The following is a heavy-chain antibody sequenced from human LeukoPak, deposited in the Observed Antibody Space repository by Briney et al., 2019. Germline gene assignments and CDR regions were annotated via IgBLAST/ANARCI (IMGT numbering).Heavy chain of an antibody. CDR3: ARDVVVTSSPDAFDI. Sequence: SETLSLTCSVSGDSVTSDGYYWAWIRQHPDKGLDWIGYISNSGTASYNPSLESRVSISVDTSYNQFSLRLNSVTAADTAVYYCARDVVVTSSPDAFDIWGQGTMVIVSP. CDR2: ISNSGTA. D-gene: IGHD2-21*02. CDR1: GDSVTSDGYY. V-gene: IGHV4-31*03. J-gene: IGHJ3*02.